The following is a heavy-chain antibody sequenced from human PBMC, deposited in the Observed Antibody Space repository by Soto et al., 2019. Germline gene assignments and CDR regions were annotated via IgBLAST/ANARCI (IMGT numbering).Heavy chain of an antibody. CDR1: GFTVSSNY. V-gene: IGHV3-53*02. Sequence: EVQLVKTGGGLIQPGGSLRLSCAASGFTVSSNYMSWVRQAPGKGLEWVSVIYRGGSTYYADSVRGRFTISRDNSKNTLYLQMKRLRAEDTAVYYGARDPPATRHGMDVWGQGTTVTVSS. J-gene: IGHJ6*02. CDR3: ARDPPATRHGMDV. CDR2: IYRGGST.